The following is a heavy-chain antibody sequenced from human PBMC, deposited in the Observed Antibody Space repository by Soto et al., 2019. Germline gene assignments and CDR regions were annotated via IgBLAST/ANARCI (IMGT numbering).Heavy chain of an antibody. J-gene: IGHJ4*02. V-gene: IGHV3-73*01. CDR2: IRSKANNYAT. CDR3: STHRDDYSSSFPNS. Sequence: GSLRLSCAASGFTFSGSTMLWVRQASGKGLEWVGRIRSKANNYATAYAASVKGRVTISRDDSKNTAYLQLNSLKTEDTAVYYCSTHRDDYSSSFPNSWGQGTLVTVSS. CDR1: GFTFSGST. D-gene: IGHD6-6*01.